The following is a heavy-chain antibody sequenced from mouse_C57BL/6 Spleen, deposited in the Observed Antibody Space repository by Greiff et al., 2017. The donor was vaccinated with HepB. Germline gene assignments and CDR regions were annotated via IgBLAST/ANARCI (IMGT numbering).Heavy chain of an antibody. V-gene: IGHV1-82*01. Sequence: VQLQQSGPELVKPGASVKISCKASGYAFSSSWMNWVKQRPGKGLEWIGRIYPGDGDTNYNGKFKGKATLTADKSSSTAYMQLSSLTSEDSAVYFCARPGITTGEDYWGQGTSVTVSS. CDR2: IYPGDGDT. CDR1: GYAFSSSW. J-gene: IGHJ4*01. CDR3: ARPGITTGEDY. D-gene: IGHD1-1*01.